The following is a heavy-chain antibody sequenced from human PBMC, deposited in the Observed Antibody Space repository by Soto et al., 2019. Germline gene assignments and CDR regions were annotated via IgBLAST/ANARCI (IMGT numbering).Heavy chain of an antibody. J-gene: IGHJ3*02. V-gene: IGHV1-18*01. CDR3: ARDVYRYCSGGSCSDAFDI. D-gene: IGHD2-15*01. CDR2: ISAYNGNT. Sequence: EASVKVSCKASGYTFTSYGISWVRQAPGQGLEWMGWISAYNGNTNYAQKLQGRVTMTTDTSTSTAYMELRSLRSDDTAVYYCARDVYRYCSGGSCSDAFDIWGQGTMVTVSS. CDR1: GYTFTSYG.